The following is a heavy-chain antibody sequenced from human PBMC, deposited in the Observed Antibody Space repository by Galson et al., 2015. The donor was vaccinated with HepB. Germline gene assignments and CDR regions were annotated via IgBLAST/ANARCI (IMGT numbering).Heavy chain of an antibody. V-gene: IGHV3-15*01. CDR1: GFTFSNAW. CDR2: IKSRTDGGTT. J-gene: IGHJ6*02. Sequence: SLRLSCAASGFTFSNAWMSWVRQAPGKGLEWVGRIKSRTDGGTTDYAAPVKGRFTISREDSKNTLYLQMNSLKTEDTAVYYCTTGGNRYYYYYGMDLWCQGTTFTVSS. CDR3: TTGGNRYYYYYGMDL. D-gene: IGHD4-23*01.